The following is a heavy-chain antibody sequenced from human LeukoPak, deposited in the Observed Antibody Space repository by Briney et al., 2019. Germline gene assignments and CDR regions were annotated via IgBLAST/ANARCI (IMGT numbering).Heavy chain of an antibody. Sequence: GASVKVSCKASGYTFTNYGVSWVRQAPGQGLEWMGWISGYNGYTNYAQKFQFRVTMTTDTSASTAYMDLSSLRFEDTAVYYCARAPSLEWFGELSVFDYWGQGTLVTVSS. J-gene: IGHJ4*02. CDR1: GYTFTNYG. D-gene: IGHD3-10*01. CDR3: ARAPSLEWFGELSVFDY. CDR2: ISGYNGYT. V-gene: IGHV1-18*01.